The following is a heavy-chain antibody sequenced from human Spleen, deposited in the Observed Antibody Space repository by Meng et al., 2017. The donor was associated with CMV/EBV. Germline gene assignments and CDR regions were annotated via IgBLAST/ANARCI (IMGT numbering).Heavy chain of an antibody. Sequence: GESLKISCATSGLNFKIYGMHWVRQLPGKGLEWVAFIRYDEKTKYYADSVKGRFTISRDNSKNTLYLQMNSLRAEDTAVYYCAKEGDYYGSGSYDPDYWGQGTLVTVSS. J-gene: IGHJ4*02. CDR2: IRYDEKTK. CDR1: GLNFKIYG. D-gene: IGHD3-10*01. CDR3: AKEGDYYGSGSYDPDY. V-gene: IGHV3-30*02.